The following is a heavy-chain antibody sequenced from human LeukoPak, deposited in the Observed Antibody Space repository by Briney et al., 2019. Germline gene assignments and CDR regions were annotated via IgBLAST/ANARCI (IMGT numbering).Heavy chain of an antibody. CDR3: ARVFVRFGWYFDY. V-gene: IGHV4-39*07. D-gene: IGHD3-10*02. J-gene: IGHJ4*02. CDR1: GGSISSNSYY. CDR2: IYYSGST. Sequence: PSETLSLTCAVSGGSISSNSYYWGWIRQPPGKGLEWIGSIYYSGSTYYNPSLKSRVTIPVDTSKNQFSLKLSSVTAADTAVYYCARVFVRFGWYFDYWGQGTLVTVSS.